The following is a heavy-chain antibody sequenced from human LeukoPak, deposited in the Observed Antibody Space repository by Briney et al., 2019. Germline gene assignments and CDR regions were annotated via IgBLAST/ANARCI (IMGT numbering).Heavy chain of an antibody. Sequence: SETLSLTFAVYGGSFSGYYWSWNRQPTGKGLEWIGQINHSGSTNYNPSLKSRVTISVDTSKNQFSLKLSSVTAADTAVYYCARGRAKARRQWLVGNYYYGMDVWGQGTTVTVSS. CDR2: INHSGST. V-gene: IGHV4-34*01. J-gene: IGHJ6*02. D-gene: IGHD6-19*01. CDR3: ARGRAKARRQWLVGNYYYGMDV. CDR1: GGSFSGYY.